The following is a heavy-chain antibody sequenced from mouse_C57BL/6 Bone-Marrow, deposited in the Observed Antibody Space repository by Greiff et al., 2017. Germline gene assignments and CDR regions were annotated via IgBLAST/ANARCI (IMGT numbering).Heavy chain of an antibody. J-gene: IGHJ2*01. CDR1: GFSLTSYG. Sequence: QVQLKESGPGLVQPSQSLSITCTVSGFSLTSYGVHWVRQSPGKGLEWLGVIWSGGSTDYNAAFISRLSISKDNSKSQVFFKMNSLQADDTAIYYCARGLRSYYFDYWGQGTTLTVSS. CDR3: ARGLRSYYFDY. V-gene: IGHV2-2*01. D-gene: IGHD1-1*01. CDR2: IWSGGST.